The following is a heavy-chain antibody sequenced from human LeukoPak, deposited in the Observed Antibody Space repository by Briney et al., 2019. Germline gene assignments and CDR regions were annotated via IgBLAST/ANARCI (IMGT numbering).Heavy chain of an antibody. J-gene: IGHJ6*03. CDR2: ISAYNGNT. CDR1: GYTFTSYG. D-gene: IGHD3-3*01. Sequence: ASVKVSCKASGYTFTSYGISWVRQALGQGLEWMGWISAYNGNTNYAQKLQGRVPMTTDTSTSTAYMELRSLRSDDTAVYYCARDLGYDFWSGYPKGYMDVWGKGTTVTVSS. CDR3: ARDLGYDFWSGYPKGYMDV. V-gene: IGHV1-18*01.